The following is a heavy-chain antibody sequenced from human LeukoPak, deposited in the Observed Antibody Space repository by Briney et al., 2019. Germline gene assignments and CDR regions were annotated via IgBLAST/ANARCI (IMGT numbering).Heavy chain of an antibody. CDR3: ARAVYGSGSYYNVLSPFYYYYYMDV. D-gene: IGHD3-10*01. Sequence: PGGSLRLSCAASGFTFSSYEMNWVRQAPGKGLVWVSYISSSGSTIYYADSVKGRFTISRDNAKNSLYLQMNSLRAEDTAVYYCARAVYGSGSYYNVLSPFYYYYYMDVWGKGTTVTISS. V-gene: IGHV3-48*03. CDR1: GFTFSSYE. J-gene: IGHJ6*03. CDR2: ISSSGSTI.